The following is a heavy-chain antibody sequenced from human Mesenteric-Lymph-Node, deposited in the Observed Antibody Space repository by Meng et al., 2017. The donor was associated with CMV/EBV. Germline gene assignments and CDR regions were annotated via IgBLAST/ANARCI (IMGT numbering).Heavy chain of an antibody. V-gene: IGHV4-39*07. CDR2: INHSGST. CDR1: GGSVSSGSYY. CDR3: ARYAKSANFDY. Sequence: SETLSLTCSVSGGSVSSGSYYWSWIRQPPGKGLEWIGEINHSGSTNYNPSLKSRVTISVDTSKNQFSLKLSSVTAADTAVYYCARYAKSANFDYWGQGTLVTVSS. J-gene: IGHJ4*02.